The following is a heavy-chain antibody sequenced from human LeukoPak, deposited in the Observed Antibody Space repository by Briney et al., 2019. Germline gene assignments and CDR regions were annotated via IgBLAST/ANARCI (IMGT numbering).Heavy chain of an antibody. J-gene: IGHJ6*02. CDR1: GFTFSSYA. V-gene: IGHV3-23*01. D-gene: IGHD6-13*01. Sequence: PGGSLRLSCAASGFTFSSYAMSWVRQAPGKGLEWVSAISGSGGSTYYADSVKGRFTISRDNSKNTLYLQMNSLRAEDTAVYYCAKGPKGSSSWLKDYGMVVWGQGTTVTVSS. CDR2: ISGSGGST. CDR3: AKGPKGSSSWLKDYGMVV.